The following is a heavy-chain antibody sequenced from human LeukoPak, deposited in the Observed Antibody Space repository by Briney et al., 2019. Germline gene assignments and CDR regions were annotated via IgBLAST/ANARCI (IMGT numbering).Heavy chain of an antibody. D-gene: IGHD3-3*01. V-gene: IGHV3-74*01. CDR2: IKGDGIST. Sequence: LAGGSLRLSRAASGFDFSSNWMHWVRHAPGQGLVWVSRIKGDGISTNYADSVKGRFTISRDIAKNTLYLQMNSLRAEDTGVYYCAKDHYWSIDYWGRGTLVTVSS. CDR3: AKDHYWSIDY. J-gene: IGHJ4*02. CDR1: GFDFSSNW.